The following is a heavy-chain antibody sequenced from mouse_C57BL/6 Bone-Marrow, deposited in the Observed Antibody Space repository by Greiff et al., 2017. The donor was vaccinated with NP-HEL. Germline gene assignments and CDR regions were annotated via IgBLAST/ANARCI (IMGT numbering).Heavy chain of an antibody. J-gene: IGHJ2*01. V-gene: IGHV1-19*01. CDR1: GYTFTDYY. CDR2: INPYNGGT. CDR3: ARGGLTVTLFDY. Sequence: VQLQQSGPVLVKPGASVKMSCKASGYTFTDYYMNWVKQSHGKSLEWIGVINPYNGGTSYNQKFKGKATLTVDKSSSTAYMELNSLTSEDSAVYYCARGGLTVTLFDYWGQGTTLTVSS. D-gene: IGHD4-1*01.